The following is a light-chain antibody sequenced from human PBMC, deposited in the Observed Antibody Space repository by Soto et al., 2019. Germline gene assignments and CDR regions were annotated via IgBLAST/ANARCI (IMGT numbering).Light chain of an antibody. CDR3: QQLWT. V-gene: IGKV3-11*01. CDR2: DAS. CDR1: QSVSSY. Sequence: EIVLTQSPATLSLSPGERATLSCRASQSVSSYLAWYQQKPGQAPRLLIYDASNRATGIPARFSGSGSGTDFTLTISILEPEDFAVYFCQQLWTFGQGTNVDIK. J-gene: IGKJ1*01.